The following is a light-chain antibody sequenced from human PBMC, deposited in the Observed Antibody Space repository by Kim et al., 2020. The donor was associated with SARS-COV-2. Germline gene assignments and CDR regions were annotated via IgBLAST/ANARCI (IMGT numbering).Light chain of an antibody. CDR2: GAS. V-gene: IGKV1-17*01. J-gene: IGKJ5*01. CDR3: LQHNTYPST. CDR1: QHIRND. Sequence: ASVGDTVTITCRASQHIRNDLGWYQQNPGRAPKRMIYGASSLQSGVPSRFSGSGSGTEFTLTISSLQPEDFATYFCLQHNTYPSTFGQGTRLEIK.